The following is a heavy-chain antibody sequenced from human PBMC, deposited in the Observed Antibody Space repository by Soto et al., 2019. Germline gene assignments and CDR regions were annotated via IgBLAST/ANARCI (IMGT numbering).Heavy chain of an antibody. V-gene: IGHV3-21*06. Sequence: PGGSLRLSCAASGFTFTRFSMNWVRQAPGKGLEWVSSISSTTNYIYYGDSMKGRFTISRDNAKNSLYLEMNSLRAEDTAVYYCARESEDLTSNFDYWGQGTLVTISS. CDR3: ARESEDLTSNFDY. CDR2: ISSTTNYI. J-gene: IGHJ4*02. CDR1: GFTFTRFS.